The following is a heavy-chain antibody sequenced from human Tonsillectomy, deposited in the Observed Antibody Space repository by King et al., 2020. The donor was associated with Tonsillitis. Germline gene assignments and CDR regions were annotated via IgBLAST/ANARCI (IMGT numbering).Heavy chain of an antibody. CDR2: IFSNDEK. Sequence: TLKESGPVLVKPTETLTLTCTVSGFSLSNARMGVSWIRQPPGKALEWLAHIFSNDEKSYSTSLNSRLTISKDTSKSQVVLTMTSMDPVDTASYYCAQIAAAVTTASYFYIMDVWGQGTTVTVSS. J-gene: IGHJ6*02. CDR1: GFSLSNARMG. CDR3: AQIAAAVTTASYFYIMDV. D-gene: IGHD4-17*01. V-gene: IGHV2-26*01.